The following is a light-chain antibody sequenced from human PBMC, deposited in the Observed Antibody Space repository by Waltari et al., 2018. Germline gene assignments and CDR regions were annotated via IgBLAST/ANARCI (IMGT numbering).Light chain of an antibody. V-gene: IGKV1-39*01. CDR1: QVILGY. CDR3: QQSFNTPLT. J-gene: IGKJ3*01. Sequence: TQLTQSPSSLAASVGDRATISCRTSQVILGYLSWYQQKPGKAPKLLIYAASTLQSGVPSRFSGSGSGMDFNITISNLQPEDFATYYCQQSFNTPLTFGPGTKVDIK. CDR2: AAS.